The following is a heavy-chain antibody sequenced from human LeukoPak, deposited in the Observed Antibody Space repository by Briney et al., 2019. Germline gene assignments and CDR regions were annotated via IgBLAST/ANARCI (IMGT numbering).Heavy chain of an antibody. Sequence: RASVKVSCKVSGYTLTELSMHWVRQAPGKGLEWMGGFDPEDGGTIYAQKFQGRVTMTEDTSPDTAYMELGSMRSEDTAVYYCATALRDSSGYYYYFDYWGQGTLVTVSS. D-gene: IGHD3-22*01. CDR3: ATALRDSSGYYYYFDY. CDR2: FDPEDGGT. J-gene: IGHJ4*02. V-gene: IGHV1-24*01. CDR1: GYTLTELS.